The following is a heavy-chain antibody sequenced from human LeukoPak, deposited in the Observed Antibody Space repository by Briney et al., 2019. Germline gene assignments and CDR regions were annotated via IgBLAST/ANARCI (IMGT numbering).Heavy chain of an antibody. D-gene: IGHD2-21*02. V-gene: IGHV4-61*09. J-gene: IGHJ2*01. CDR2: IYSSGST. CDR1: GGSISSGDDY. CDR3: ARGQCGGNCAFALYFDL. Sequence: PSQTLSLICTVTGGSISSGDDYWSWIRQPAGKELEWVGHIYSSGSTNYNPSLKSRVTISVDTSKNQFSLNLNSVTAADTAVYYCARGQCGGNCAFALYFDLWGRGTLVTVSS.